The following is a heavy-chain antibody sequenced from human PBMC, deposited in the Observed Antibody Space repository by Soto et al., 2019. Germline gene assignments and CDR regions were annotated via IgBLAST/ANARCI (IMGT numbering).Heavy chain of an antibody. CDR1: GFTFSRYG. D-gene: IGHD1-26*01. CDR2: ISSTTSYV. J-gene: IGHJ6*02. Sequence: EVQLVESGGGLVKPGGSLRLSCAASGFTFSRYGMNWLRQAPGKGLEWVASISSTTSYVYYADSVKGRFSTSRDNAKNILYLQLNRLTSEDTGVYYCAKRQGQAWSRDYFYYYGMDVWGRGTTVTVSS. CDR3: AKRQGQAWSRDYFYYYGMDV. V-gene: IGHV3-21*06.